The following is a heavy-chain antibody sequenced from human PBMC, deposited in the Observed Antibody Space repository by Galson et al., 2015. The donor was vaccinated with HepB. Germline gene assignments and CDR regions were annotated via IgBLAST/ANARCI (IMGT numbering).Heavy chain of an antibody. CDR3: AIIAAAGTWNYYYYMDV. CDR2: MNPNSGNT. Sequence: SVKVSCKASGYTFTSYDINWVRQAPGQGLEWMGWMNPNSGNTGYAQKFQGRVTMTRNTSISTAYMELSSLRSEDTAVYYCAIIAAAGTWNYYYYMDVWGKGTTVTVSS. V-gene: IGHV1-8*01. CDR1: GYTFTSYD. J-gene: IGHJ6*03. D-gene: IGHD6-13*01.